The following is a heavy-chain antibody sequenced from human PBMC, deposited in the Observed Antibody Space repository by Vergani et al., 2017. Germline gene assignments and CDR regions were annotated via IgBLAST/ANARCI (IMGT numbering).Heavy chain of an antibody. J-gene: IGHJ3*02. D-gene: IGHD3-22*01. Sequence: QVQLQESGPGLVKPSQTLSLICTVSGGSISSGDYFWSWIRQPPGKGLEWIGYIYYSGSTYYNPSLKSRVTISVDTSKNQFSLKLSSVTAADTAVYYCARLVRDSSGNDAFDIWGQGTMVTVSS. V-gene: IGHV4-30-4*08. CDR1: GGSISSGDYF. CDR2: IYYSGST. CDR3: ARLVRDSSGNDAFDI.